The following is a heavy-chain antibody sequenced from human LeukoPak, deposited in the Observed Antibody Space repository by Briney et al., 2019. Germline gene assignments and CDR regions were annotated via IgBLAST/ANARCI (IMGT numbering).Heavy chain of an antibody. CDR3: ARAWDYYYYMDV. D-gene: IGHD1-26*01. CDR1: GFTVSSNY. Sequence: GGSLRLSCAASGFTVSSNYMGWVRQAPGKGLEWVSVIYSGGSTYYADSVKGRFTISRDNSKNTLYLQMNSLRAEDTAVYYCARAWDYYYYMDVWGKGTTVTVSS. J-gene: IGHJ6*03. V-gene: IGHV3-66*02. CDR2: IYSGGST.